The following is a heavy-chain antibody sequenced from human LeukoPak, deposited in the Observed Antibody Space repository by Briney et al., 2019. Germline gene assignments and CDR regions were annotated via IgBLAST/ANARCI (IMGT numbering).Heavy chain of an antibody. CDR1: GXSISSYY. CDR3: ATERKAYYDYVWGSYRYTYFDY. V-gene: IGHV4-4*07. J-gene: IGHJ4*02. D-gene: IGHD3-16*02. CDR2: IYTSGST. Sequence: PSETLSLTCTVSGXSISSYYWSWIRQPAGKGLEWIGRIYTSGSTNYNPSLKSRVTMSVDTSKNQFSLKLSSVTAADTAVYYCATERKAYYDYVWGSYRYTYFDYWGQGTLVTVSS.